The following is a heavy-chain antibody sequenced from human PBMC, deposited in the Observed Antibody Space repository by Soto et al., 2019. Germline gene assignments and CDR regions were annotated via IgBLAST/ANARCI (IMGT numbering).Heavy chain of an antibody. V-gene: IGHV3-30*18. Sequence: GSLRLSCAASGFTFSSYGMHSVRQAPGKGLEWVAVISYDGSNNYYADSVKGRFTISRDNSKNTLYLQMNSLRAEDTAVYYCAKDGYNNHRSTAWGQGTLVTVSS. D-gene: IGHD3-9*01. CDR2: ISYDGSNN. J-gene: IGHJ4*02. CDR3: AKDGYNNHRSTA. CDR1: GFTFSSYG.